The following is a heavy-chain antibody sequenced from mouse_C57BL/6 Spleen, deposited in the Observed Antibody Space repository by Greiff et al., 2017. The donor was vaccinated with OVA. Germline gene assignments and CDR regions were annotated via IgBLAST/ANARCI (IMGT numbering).Heavy chain of an antibody. V-gene: IGHV1-64*01. D-gene: IGHD2-4*01. CDR1: GYTFTSYW. Sequence: QVQLQQPGAELVKPGASVKLSCKASGYTFTSYWMHWVKQRPGQGLEWIGMIHPNSGSTNYNEKFKSKATLTVDKSSSTAYMQLSSLTSEDSAVYYCARDDYDPTVGFDVWGTGTTVTVSS. J-gene: IGHJ1*03. CDR2: IHPNSGST. CDR3: ARDDYDPTVGFDV.